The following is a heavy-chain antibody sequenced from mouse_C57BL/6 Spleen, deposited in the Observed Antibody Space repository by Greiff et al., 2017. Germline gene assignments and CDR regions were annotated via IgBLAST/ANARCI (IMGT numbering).Heavy chain of an antibody. Sequence: EVNLVESGGDLVKPGGSLKLSCAASGFTFSSYGMSWVRQTPDKRLEWVATISSGGSYTYYPNSVKGRFTISRDNAKNTLYLQMSSLKSEDTAMYYCARQAGYDGLRGGYFDVWGTGTTVTVSS. D-gene: IGHD2-3*01. V-gene: IGHV5-6*01. CDR3: ARQAGYDGLRGGYFDV. CDR2: ISSGGSYT. CDR1: GFTFSSYG. J-gene: IGHJ1*03.